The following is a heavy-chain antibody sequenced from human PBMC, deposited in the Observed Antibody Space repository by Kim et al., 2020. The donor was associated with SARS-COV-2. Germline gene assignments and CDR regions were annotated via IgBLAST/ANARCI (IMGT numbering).Heavy chain of an antibody. V-gene: IGHV4-34*01. CDR3: AAKRDDYVWGSYRRRWHNNWFDP. CDR1: GGSFSGYY. D-gene: IGHD3-16*02. Sequence: SETLSLTCAVYGGSFSGYYWSWIRQPPGKGLEWIGEINHSGSTNYNPSLKSRVTISVDTSKNQFSLKLSSVTAADTAVYYCAAKRDDYVWGSYRRRWHNNWFDPWGQGTLVTVSS. J-gene: IGHJ5*02. CDR2: INHSGST.